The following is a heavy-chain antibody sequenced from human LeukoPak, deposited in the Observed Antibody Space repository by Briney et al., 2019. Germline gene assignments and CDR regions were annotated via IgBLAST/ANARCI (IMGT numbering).Heavy chain of an antibody. CDR1: RLTFSSYW. V-gene: IGHV3-74*01. Sequence: QAGGSPRLSCAASRLTFSSYWMHWVRQAPGKGLVWVSRINTDGSGTSYADSVKGRFTISRDNAKDTLYLQMNSLRAEDTAVYYCARGNAHALDIWGQGTMVTVSS. D-gene: IGHD1-1*01. J-gene: IGHJ3*02. CDR2: INTDGSGT. CDR3: ARGNAHALDI.